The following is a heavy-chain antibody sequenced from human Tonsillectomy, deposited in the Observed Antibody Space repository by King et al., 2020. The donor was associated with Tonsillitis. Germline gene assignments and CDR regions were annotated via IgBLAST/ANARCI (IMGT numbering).Heavy chain of an antibody. CDR1: GGSISSYY. Sequence: VQLQESGPGLVKPSVTLSLTCTVSGGSISSYYWSWIRQPPGKGLEWIGYIYDSGSTNYNPSLKSRGTISVDTSKNQLSLKLSSVTAADTAVYYCARGSNIAAAGTGYYFDYWGQGTLVTVSS. D-gene: IGHD6-13*01. V-gene: IGHV4-59*01. CDR2: IYDSGST. CDR3: ARGSNIAAAGTGYYFDY. J-gene: IGHJ4*02.